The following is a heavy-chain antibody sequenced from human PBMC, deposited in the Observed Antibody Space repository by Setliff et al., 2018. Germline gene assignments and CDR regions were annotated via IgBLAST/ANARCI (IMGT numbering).Heavy chain of an antibody. V-gene: IGHV3-13*04. CDR2: TAAAGDT. D-gene: IGHD3-3*01. CDR1: GFTFSRYD. Sequence: GGSLRLSCAASGFTFSRYDIHWVRQVTGKGLEWFSGTAAAGDTYYADSVKGRFTISRENAKNSFYLQMNSLTAGDTAVYYCARSSVVGGYSTTYYFDYMDVWGKGTTVTVSS. J-gene: IGHJ6*03. CDR3: ARSSVVGGYSTTYYFDYMDV.